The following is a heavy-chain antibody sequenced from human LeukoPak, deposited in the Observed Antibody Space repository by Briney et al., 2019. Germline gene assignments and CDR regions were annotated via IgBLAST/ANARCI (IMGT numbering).Heavy chain of an antibody. CDR2: IYYSGST. CDR1: GGSISSGDYY. V-gene: IGHV4-30-4*01. Sequence: SQTLSLTCTVSGGSISSGDYYWSWIRQPPGKGLEWIGYIYYSGSTYYNPSLKSRVTISVDTSKNQFSLKLSSVTAADTAVYYCARDSSGYYFVDYWGQGTLVTVSS. J-gene: IGHJ4*02. D-gene: IGHD3-22*01. CDR3: ARDSSGYYFVDY.